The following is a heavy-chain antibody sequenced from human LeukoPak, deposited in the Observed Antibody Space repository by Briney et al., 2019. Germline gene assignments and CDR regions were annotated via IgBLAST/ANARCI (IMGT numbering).Heavy chain of an antibody. V-gene: IGHV3-7*05. D-gene: IGHD5-24*01. CDR3: ARWADEKATIGFDY. CDR1: GFTFRNYW. CDR2: IKQDASEK. Sequence: PGGSLMLSCAASGFTFRNYWMSWVRQAPGKGLEWVANIKQDASEKYYVDSVKGRFTVSRDNAKNSLYLQMNSLRAEDTAVYHCARWADEKATIGFDYWGQGILVTVSS. J-gene: IGHJ4*02.